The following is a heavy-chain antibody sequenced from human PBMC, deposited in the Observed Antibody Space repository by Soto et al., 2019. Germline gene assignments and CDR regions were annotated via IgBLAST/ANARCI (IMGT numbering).Heavy chain of an antibody. CDR2: IHPSGGST. J-gene: IGHJ4*02. D-gene: IGHD3-9*01. CDR3: ARQQDILTGYYY. Sequence: ASVKVSCKASGYTLTNFHLHWVRQAPGQGLEWMGTIHPSGGSTSYAQKFQGRLTMTRDTSTSTVYMELSSLRSEDTAVYYCARQQDILTGYYYWGQGTLVTVSS. CDR1: GYTLTNFH. V-gene: IGHV1-46*01.